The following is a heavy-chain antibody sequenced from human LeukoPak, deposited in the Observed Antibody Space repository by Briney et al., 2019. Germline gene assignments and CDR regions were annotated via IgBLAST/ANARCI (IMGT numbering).Heavy chain of an antibody. CDR2: IYHSGST. CDR3: ARDYCSSTSCYFDY. J-gene: IGHJ4*02. Sequence: SETLSLTCTVSGGSISSYYWSWIRQPPGKGLEWIGYIYHSGSTYYNPSLKSRVTISVDRSKNQFSLKLSSVTAADTAVYYCARDYCSSTSCYFDYWGQGTLVTVSS. CDR1: GGSISSYY. D-gene: IGHD2-2*01. V-gene: IGHV4-59*12.